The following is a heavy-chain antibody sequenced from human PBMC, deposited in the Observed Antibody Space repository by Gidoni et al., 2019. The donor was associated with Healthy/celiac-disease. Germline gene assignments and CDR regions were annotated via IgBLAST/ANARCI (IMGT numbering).Heavy chain of an antibody. D-gene: IGHD6-13*01. Sequence: EVQLVESGGGLVKPGGSLRLSCAASGFTFSNAWMSWVRQAPGKGLAWVGRIKSKTDGGTTDYAAPVKGRFTISRYDSKNTLYLQMNSLKTEDTDVYYCTTDVVVGYSSRYYGMDVWGQGTTVTVSS. CDR3: TTDVVVGYSSRYYGMDV. CDR2: IKSKTDGGTT. V-gene: IGHV3-15*01. J-gene: IGHJ6*02. CDR1: GFTFSNAW.